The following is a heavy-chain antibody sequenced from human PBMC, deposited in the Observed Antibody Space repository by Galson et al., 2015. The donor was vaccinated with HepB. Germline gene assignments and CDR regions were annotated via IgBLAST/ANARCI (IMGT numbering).Heavy chain of an antibody. D-gene: IGHD2/OR15-2a*01. CDR1: GYSFTSHW. J-gene: IGHJ4*02. Sequence: QSGAEVTKPGESLKISCKGSGYSFTSHWIGWVRQMPGKGLEWMGIIYPGDSDTRYSPSFRGQVTISADKSITTAYLQWSSLKASDTAMYYCARLLDGAFNSAYYGDYWGQGTLVTVSS. CDR3: ARLLDGAFNSAYYGDY. V-gene: IGHV5-51*01. CDR2: IYPGDSDT.